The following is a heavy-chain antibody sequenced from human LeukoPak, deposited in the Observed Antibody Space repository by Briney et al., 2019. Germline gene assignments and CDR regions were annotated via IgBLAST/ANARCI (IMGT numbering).Heavy chain of an antibody. CDR2: IYYSGST. J-gene: IGHJ6*03. D-gene: IGHD3-3*01. CDR3: ARGTYYDFWSGFHYYYYMDV. Sequence: SETLSLTCTVSGGSISSGDYYWSWIRQPPGKGLEWIGYIYYSGSTYYNPSLKSRVTISVDTSKNRFSLKLSSVTAADTAVYYCARGTYYDFWSGFHYYYYMDVWGKGTTVTVSS. V-gene: IGHV4-30-4*08. CDR1: GGSISSGDYY.